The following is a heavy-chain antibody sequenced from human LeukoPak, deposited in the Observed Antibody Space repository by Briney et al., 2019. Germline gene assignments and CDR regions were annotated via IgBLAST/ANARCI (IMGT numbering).Heavy chain of an antibody. CDR1: GFTFSSYG. V-gene: IGHV3-30*18. CDR3: AKEHVDTATGFDY. J-gene: IGHJ4*02. D-gene: IGHD5-18*01. CDR2: ISYDGSNK. Sequence: GRSLRLSCAASGFTFSSYGMHWVRQAPGKGLEWVAVISYDGSNKYYADSVKGRFTISRDNSKNTLYLQMNSLRAEDTAVYYCAKEHVDTATGFDYWGQGTLVTVSS.